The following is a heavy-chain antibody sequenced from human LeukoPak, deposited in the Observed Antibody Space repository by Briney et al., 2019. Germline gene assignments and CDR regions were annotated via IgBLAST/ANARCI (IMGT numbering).Heavy chain of an antibody. D-gene: IGHD3-22*01. J-gene: IGHJ4*02. CDR1: GYTLTELL. Sequence: ASEKVSCKVSGYTLTELLIHWVPRAPRKGLEWMGSFDPEDGEAIYAQKLQGRVTLTEDTSKDIAYMEVSSLRSEDTAVYYCAINPPPGRDVYFDNSGYFRMAYWGQGTLVTVSS. CDR3: AINPPPGRDVYFDNSGYFRMAY. V-gene: IGHV1-24*01. CDR2: FDPEDGEA.